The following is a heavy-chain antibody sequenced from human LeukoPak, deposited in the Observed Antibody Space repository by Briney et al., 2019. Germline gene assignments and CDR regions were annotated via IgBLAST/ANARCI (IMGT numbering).Heavy chain of an antibody. Sequence: AGGSLRLSCAASGFTFSSYEMNRVRQAPGKGLEWVSYISSSGSTIYYADSVKGRFTISRDNAKNSLYLQMNSLRAEDTAVYYCARDRWRWLQFDYWGQGTLVTVSS. CDR2: ISSSGSTI. J-gene: IGHJ4*02. CDR3: ARDRWRWLQFDY. CDR1: GFTFSSYE. V-gene: IGHV3-48*03. D-gene: IGHD5-24*01.